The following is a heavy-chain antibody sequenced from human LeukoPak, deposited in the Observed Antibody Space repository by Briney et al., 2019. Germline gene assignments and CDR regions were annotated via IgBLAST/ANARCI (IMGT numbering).Heavy chain of an antibody. CDR2: ISAYNGNT. CDR1: GYTFTSYG. CDR3: ARVPAWPYDFWSGYSSFDY. V-gene: IGHV1-18*01. Sequence: ASVKVSCKAPGYTFTSYGISWVRQAPGQGLEWMGWISAYNGNTNYAQKLQGRVTMTTDTSTSTAYMELRSLRSDDTAVYYCARVPAWPYDFWSGYSSFDYWGQGTLVTVSS. D-gene: IGHD3-3*01. J-gene: IGHJ4*02.